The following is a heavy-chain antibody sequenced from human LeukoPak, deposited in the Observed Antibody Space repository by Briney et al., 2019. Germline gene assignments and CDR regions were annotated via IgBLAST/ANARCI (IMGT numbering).Heavy chain of an antibody. CDR2: IYYGGST. CDR3: ARVALTTEDYYYYYYMDV. V-gene: IGHV4-59*01. J-gene: IGHJ6*03. D-gene: IGHD1/OR15-1a*01. CDR1: GGSISSNY. Sequence: SSETLSLTCAVSGGSISSNYWRWIRQPPGKGLEWIGYIYYGGSTKYNPSLGSRVTISVDTSKNPFSLKQRPVTAADAAVYYCARVALTTEDYYYYYYMDVWGKGTTVTVSS.